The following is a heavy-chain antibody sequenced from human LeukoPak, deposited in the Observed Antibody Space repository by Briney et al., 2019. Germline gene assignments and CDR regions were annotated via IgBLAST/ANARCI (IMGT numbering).Heavy chain of an antibody. J-gene: IGHJ4*02. CDR2: ISYDGSNK. V-gene: IGHV3-30*18. D-gene: IGHD3-10*01. CDR1: GFTFSSYG. Sequence: PGGSLRLSCAASGFTFSSYGMHWVRQAPGKGLEWVAVISYDGSNKYYADSVKGRFTISRDNSKNTLYLQMNSLRAEDTAMYYCAKGSSAGRPYYFDYWGQGTLVTVSS. CDR3: AKGSSAGRPYYFDY.